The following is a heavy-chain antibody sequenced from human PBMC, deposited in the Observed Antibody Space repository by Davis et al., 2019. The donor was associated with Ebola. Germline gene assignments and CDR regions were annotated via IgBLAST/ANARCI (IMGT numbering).Heavy chain of an antibody. Sequence: PGGPLRLSCAASGFTFSSYTVHWVRQAPGKGLEWVALISYDGSDKYYGDSVKGRFTISRDNSKNTLYLQMNSLRAEDTAVYYCSREVRGGFSPMDLWGTGTTVTVSS. V-gene: IGHV3-30*04. CDR2: ISYDGSDK. J-gene: IGHJ6*04. D-gene: IGHD5-18*01. CDR3: SREVRGGFSPMDL. CDR1: GFTFSSYT.